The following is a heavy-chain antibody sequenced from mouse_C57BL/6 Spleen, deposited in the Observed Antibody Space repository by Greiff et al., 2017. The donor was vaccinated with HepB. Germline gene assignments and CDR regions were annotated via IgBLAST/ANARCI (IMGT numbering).Heavy chain of an antibody. Sequence: VKLLESGAELVKPGASVKMSCKASGYTFTSYWITWVKQRPGQGLEWIGDIYPGSGSTNYNEKFKSKATLTVDTSSSTAYMQLSSLTSEDSAVYYCARRGGTSYFDYWGQGTTLTVSS. J-gene: IGHJ2*01. CDR3: ARRGGTSYFDY. CDR1: GYTFTSYW. V-gene: IGHV1-55*01. CDR2: IYPGSGST. D-gene: IGHD2-14*01.